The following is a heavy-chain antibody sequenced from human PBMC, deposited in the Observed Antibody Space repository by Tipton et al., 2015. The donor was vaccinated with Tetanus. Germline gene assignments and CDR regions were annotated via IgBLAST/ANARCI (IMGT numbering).Heavy chain of an antibody. CDR3: AKGYGDSRWGYYYGMDV. D-gene: IGHD4-17*01. Sequence: SLRLSCAASGFTFSSYAMSWVRQAPGKGLEWVSAISGSGGSTYYADSVKGRFTISRDNSKNTLYLQMNSLRAEDTAVYYCAKGYGDSRWGYYYGMDVWGQGTTVTVSS. J-gene: IGHJ6*02. CDR2: ISGSGGST. CDR1: GFTFSSYA. V-gene: IGHV3-23*01.